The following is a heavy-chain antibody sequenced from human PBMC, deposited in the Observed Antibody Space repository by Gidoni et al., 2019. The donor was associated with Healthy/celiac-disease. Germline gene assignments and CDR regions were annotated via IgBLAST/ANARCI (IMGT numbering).Heavy chain of an antibody. CDR1: GYTFTGYY. CDR2: INPNSGGT. J-gene: IGHJ6*02. V-gene: IGHV1-2*02. D-gene: IGHD6-6*01. Sequence: QVQLVQSGAEVQKPGASMQVSCKASGYTFTGYYMHWVRQAPGQGLEWMGWINPNSGGTNYAKKFQGRVTMTRDTSISTAYMEVSRLRSDDTAVYYCARDLDSSSVRGLYYYYGMDVWGQGTTVTVSS. CDR3: ARDLDSSSVRGLYYYYGMDV.